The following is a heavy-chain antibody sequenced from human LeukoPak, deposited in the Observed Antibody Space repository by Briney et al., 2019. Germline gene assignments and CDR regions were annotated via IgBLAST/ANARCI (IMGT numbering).Heavy chain of an antibody. D-gene: IGHD1-1*01. CDR2: MSPNSGDT. CDR3: ARDGSGTTGLDY. CDR1: GYTFTSYD. J-gene: IGHJ4*02. Sequence: GASVKVSCKASGYTFTSYDFNWVRQATGQRPEWMGWMSPNSGDTGYAQKFQDRVTMTRNTSISTAYMELSSLRSEDTAVYYCARDGSGTTGLDYWGQGTLVTVSS. V-gene: IGHV1-8*01.